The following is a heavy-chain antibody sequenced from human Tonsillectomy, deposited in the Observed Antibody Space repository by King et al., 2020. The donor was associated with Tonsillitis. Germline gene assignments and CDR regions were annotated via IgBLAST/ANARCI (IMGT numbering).Heavy chain of an antibody. Sequence: QVQLVESGGGVVQPGRSLRLSCAASGRTFSTYAMHWVLQAPGKGREGVAATSSYGTNKYYGDSVKGRFTISRDNSKNTLYLQMNSLRVDDTAVYYCAKGSASCYTCWFDPWGQGTLVTVSS. CDR1: GRTFSTYA. D-gene: IGHD2-2*02. CDR2: TSSYGTNK. V-gene: IGHV3-30*18. CDR3: AKGSASCYTCWFDP. J-gene: IGHJ5*02.